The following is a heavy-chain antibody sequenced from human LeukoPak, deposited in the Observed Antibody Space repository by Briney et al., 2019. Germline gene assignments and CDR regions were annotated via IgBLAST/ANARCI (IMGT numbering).Heavy chain of an antibody. CDR3: AKRLIGNSGLYNLDY. Sequence: GGSLRLSCAASGFTFSSYAMSWVRQAPGKGLEWVSAISGSGGSTYYADSVKGRFTISRDNSKNTLYLQMNSLRAEDTAIYYCAKRLIGNSGLYNLDYWGQGALVTVSS. CDR2: ISGSGGST. V-gene: IGHV3-23*01. D-gene: IGHD1-7*01. CDR1: GFTFSSYA. J-gene: IGHJ4*02.